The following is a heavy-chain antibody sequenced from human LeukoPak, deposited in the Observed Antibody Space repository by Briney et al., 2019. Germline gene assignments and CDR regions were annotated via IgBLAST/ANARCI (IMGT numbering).Heavy chain of an antibody. CDR3: ARVSIGWYSFDY. J-gene: IGHJ4*02. CDR2: INPDGTTT. CDR1: GFTFSTYW. D-gene: IGHD6-19*01. V-gene: IGHV3-74*01. Sequence: GGSLRLSCAASGFTFSTYWMHWVRQAPGKGLVWVSRINPDGTTTSYADSVRGRFTISKDNAKDTVYLQMNSLRAEDTAVYYCARVSIGWYSFDYWGQGTLVTVSS.